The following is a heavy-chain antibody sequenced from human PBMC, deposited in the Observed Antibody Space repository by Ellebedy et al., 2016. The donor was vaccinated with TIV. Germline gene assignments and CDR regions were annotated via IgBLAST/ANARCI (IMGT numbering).Heavy chain of an antibody. D-gene: IGHD6-19*01. Sequence: GESLKISCAASGLTCSSHAMSWVRQAPGKGLEWVSSITASGGNTYYADSVKGRFTISRDNSMTTLYLEMNGLRAEDTAVYYCARDLDKSSGWYGGAAYWGQGTLVTVSS. V-gene: IGHV3-23*01. CDR1: GLTCSSHA. CDR2: ITASGGNT. J-gene: IGHJ4*02. CDR3: ARDLDKSSGWYGGAAY.